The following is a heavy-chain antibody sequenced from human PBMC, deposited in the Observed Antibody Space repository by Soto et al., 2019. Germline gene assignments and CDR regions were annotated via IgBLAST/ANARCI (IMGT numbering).Heavy chain of an antibody. CDR1: GGSISSGGYY. CDR2: IYYSGST. J-gene: IGHJ4*02. CDR3: ARYRREAVAGYTLDN. D-gene: IGHD6-13*01. Sequence: SETLSLTCTVSGGSISSGGYYWSWIRQHPGKGLEWIGYIYYSGSTYYNPSLKSRVTISVDTSKNQFSLKLSSVTAADTAVHYCARYRREAVAGYTLDNWGQGILVTVSS. V-gene: IGHV4-31*03.